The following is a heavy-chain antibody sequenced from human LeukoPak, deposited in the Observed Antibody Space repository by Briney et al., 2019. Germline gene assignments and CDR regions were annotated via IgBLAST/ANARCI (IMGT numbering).Heavy chain of an antibody. CDR1: GFTFNNVW. J-gene: IGHJ4*02. CDR2: IKSKTNGGTT. D-gene: IGHD3-22*01. CDR3: MLGSGSYDSSDFDY. Sequence: KSGGSLRLSCAASGFTFNNVWMNWGRQAPGKGLEWVGRIKSKTNGGTTEYAAPVKGRFTILRDDSKNTLYLQMNSLKTEDTAVYYCMLGSGSYDSSDFDYWGQGTWSPSPQ. V-gene: IGHV3-15*07.